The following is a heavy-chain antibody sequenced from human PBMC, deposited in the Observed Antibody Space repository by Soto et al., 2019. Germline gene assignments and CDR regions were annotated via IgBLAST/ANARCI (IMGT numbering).Heavy chain of an antibody. D-gene: IGHD6-13*01. CDR2: ISGSGGYI. Sequence: GGSLRRSCEGSGFTFSSYSMNWVRQAPGKGLEWASSISGSGGYIYYADSVKGRFTISRDNAKNSLYLQMTSLRDEDTALYYCARDRQSTPWYAADYWGQGSLVTVSS. J-gene: IGHJ4*02. CDR3: ARDRQSTPWYAADY. CDR1: GFTFSSYS. V-gene: IGHV3-21*01.